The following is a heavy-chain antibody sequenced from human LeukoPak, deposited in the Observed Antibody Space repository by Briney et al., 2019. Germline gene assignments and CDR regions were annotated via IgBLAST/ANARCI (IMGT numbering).Heavy chain of an antibody. CDR1: GFTFSTYS. D-gene: IGHD6-19*01. CDR3: AREGPASGYSSGWVDY. Sequence: GGSLRLSCSASGFTFSTYSMNWVRQAPGKGLEWVSYISSSSSTIYYADSLKGRFTISRDNSKSTLYLQMNSLRAEDTAVYYCAREGPASGYSSGWVDYWGQGTLVTVSS. CDR2: ISSSSSTI. V-gene: IGHV3-48*01. J-gene: IGHJ4*02.